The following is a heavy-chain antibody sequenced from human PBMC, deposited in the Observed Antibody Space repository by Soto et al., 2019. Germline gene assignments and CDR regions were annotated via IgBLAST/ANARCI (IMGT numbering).Heavy chain of an antibody. CDR3: ASPYPRYCSSTSCYRDYYYYGMDV. D-gene: IGHD2-2*02. CDR1: GGTFSSYA. J-gene: IGHJ6*02. V-gene: IGHV1-69*01. CDR2: IIPIFDTA. Sequence: QVQLVQSGAEVKKPGSSVKVSCKASGGTFSSYAISWVRQAPGQGLEWMGGIIPIFDTANYAQKFQGRVTITADESTSTAYMELSSLRSEDTAVYYCASPYPRYCSSTSCYRDYYYYGMDVWGQGTTVTVSS.